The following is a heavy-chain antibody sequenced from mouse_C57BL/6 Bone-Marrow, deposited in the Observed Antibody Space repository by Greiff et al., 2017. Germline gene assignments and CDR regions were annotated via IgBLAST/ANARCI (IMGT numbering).Heavy chain of an antibody. D-gene: IGHD1-1*01. CDR1: GYTFTSYW. CDR2: IYPGSGST. V-gene: IGHV1-55*01. CDR3: ARHYGSSYDY. Sequence: QVHVKQSGAELVKPGASVKMSCKASGYTFTSYWITWVKQRPGQGLEWIGDIYPGSGSTNYNEKFKSKATLTVDTSSSTAYMQLSSLTSEDSAVYYCARHYGSSYDYWGKGTTLTVSS. J-gene: IGHJ2*01.